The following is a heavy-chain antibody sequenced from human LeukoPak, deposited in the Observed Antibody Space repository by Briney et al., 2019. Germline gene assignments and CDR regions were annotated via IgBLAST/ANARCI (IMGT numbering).Heavy chain of an antibody. CDR2: ISGSGGTT. D-gene: IGHD3-22*01. V-gene: IGHV3-23*01. J-gene: IGHJ4*02. CDR1: GFTFSNYA. Sequence: GGSLRLSCAASGFTFSNYAMSWVRQAPGKGLEWVSAISGSGGTTYYADSVKGRFTISRDNSRDTLFLQMNSLRAEDTAVYYCAKGFAGSGYSFLQGGFDYWGQGTLVTVPS. CDR3: AKGFAGSGYSFLQGGFDY.